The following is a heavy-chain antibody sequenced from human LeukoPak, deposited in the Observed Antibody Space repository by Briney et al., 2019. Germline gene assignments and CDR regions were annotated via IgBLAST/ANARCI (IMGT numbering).Heavy chain of an antibody. Sequence: ASVKVSCKASGYTFTTYYIHWVRQAPGQGLEWMGIINPNGGSTTYAKKFQDRVTMTRDTSTSTVYMDLSSLRSEDTAVYYCAKGRITMIRGGYYFDYWGQGTLVTVSS. V-gene: IGHV1-46*01. CDR2: INPNGGST. CDR3: AKGRITMIRGGYYFDY. CDR1: GYTFTTYY. D-gene: IGHD3-10*01. J-gene: IGHJ4*02.